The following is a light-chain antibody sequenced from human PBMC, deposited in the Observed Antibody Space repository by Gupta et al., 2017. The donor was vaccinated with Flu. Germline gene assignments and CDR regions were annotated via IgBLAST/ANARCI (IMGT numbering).Light chain of an antibody. CDR3: VLYMGSGISV. J-gene: IGLJ3*02. CDR1: FGSVSANYY. Sequence: QTVVTQEPSLSVSPGGTVTLTCGLSFGSVSANYYPGWFQQTPGQASRTLIYNINTRSSGFPDRFSGSILETKSALTIAGAQAADESDYYCVLYMGSGISVFGGGSKLTVL. V-gene: IGLV8-61*01. CDR2: NIN.